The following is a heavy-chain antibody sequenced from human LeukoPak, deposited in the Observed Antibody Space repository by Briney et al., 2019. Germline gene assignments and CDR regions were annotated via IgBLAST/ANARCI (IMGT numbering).Heavy chain of an antibody. V-gene: IGHV1-18*01. CDR2: INTSNGNT. CDR1: GYTFTRYG. Sequence: AASVKVSCRTSGYTFTRYGISWVRQVPGQGLEWLGWINTSNGNTNFAQKVHGRVTMTTDTSTSTAYMELRSLRSDDTAVDYCARDHRFVPAASGNGRFDPWGQGTLVTVSS. CDR3: ARDHRFVPAASGNGRFDP. J-gene: IGHJ5*02. D-gene: IGHD2-2*01.